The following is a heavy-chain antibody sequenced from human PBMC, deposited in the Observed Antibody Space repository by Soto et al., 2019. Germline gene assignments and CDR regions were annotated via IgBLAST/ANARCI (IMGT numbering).Heavy chain of an antibody. CDR1: GASISTNNW. CDR2: TPPSGDT. V-gene: IGHV4-4*02. J-gene: IGHJ4*02. Sequence: QVQLQGSGPGLVKPSGTLSLTCTVSGASISTNNWCNWVRQSPEKGLEWIGKTPPSGDTNYNPSLRSRVTISLDRSNNQFSLSLSSMTAADTAVYFCSRVRAGCSASSCYLEDWGQGTLVTVSS. D-gene: IGHD2-2*01. CDR3: SRVRAGCSASSCYLED.